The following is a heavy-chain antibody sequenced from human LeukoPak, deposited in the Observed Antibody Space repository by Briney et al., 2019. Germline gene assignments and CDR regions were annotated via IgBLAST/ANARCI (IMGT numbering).Heavy chain of an antibody. Sequence: PGGSPRLSCAASGFTFSSYGMHWVRQAPGKGLEWVAVISYDGSNKYYADSVKGRFTISRDNSKNTLYLQMNSLRAEDTAVYYCAKDRIGGYDFSHFDYWGQGTLVTVSS. CDR1: GFTFSSYG. V-gene: IGHV3-30*18. CDR2: ISYDGSNK. J-gene: IGHJ4*02. D-gene: IGHD5-12*01. CDR3: AKDRIGGYDFSHFDY.